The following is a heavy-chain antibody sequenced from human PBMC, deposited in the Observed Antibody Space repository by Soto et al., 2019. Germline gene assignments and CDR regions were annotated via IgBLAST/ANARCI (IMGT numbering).Heavy chain of an antibody. CDR3: ARGLSSGRTPGYKATQYFQH. Sequence: PSETLSLTCTVSGGSISSGGYYWSWIRQHPGKGPEWIGYIYYSGSTYYNPSLKSRVTISVDTSKNQFSLKLSSVTAADTAVYYCARGLSSGRTPGYKATQYFQHWGQGTLVTVSS. D-gene: IGHD5-12*01. J-gene: IGHJ1*01. CDR2: IYYSGST. CDR1: GGSISSGGYY. V-gene: IGHV4-31*03.